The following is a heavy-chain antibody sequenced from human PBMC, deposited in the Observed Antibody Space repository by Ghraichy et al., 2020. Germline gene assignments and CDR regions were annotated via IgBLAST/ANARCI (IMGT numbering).Heavy chain of an antibody. CDR2: VFYSGST. J-gene: IGHJ4*02. Sequence: SETLSLTCTVSGGSISSRNYHWGWIRQPPGKGLEWIGSVFYSGSTDYKPSLTSRVTISLDTSKNHFSLELRSVTAADTAVYYCARRGDYWGQGTLVTVSS. V-gene: IGHV4-39*01. CDR1: GGSISSRNYH. CDR3: ARRGDY.